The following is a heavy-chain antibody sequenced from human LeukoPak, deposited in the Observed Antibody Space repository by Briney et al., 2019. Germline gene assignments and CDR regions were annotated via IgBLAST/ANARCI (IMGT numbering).Heavy chain of an antibody. CDR1: GGSISSNNW. D-gene: IGHD1-1*01. Sequence: SGTLSLTCAVSGGSISSNNWWGWVRQPPGKGLEWIGEIYHSGCPNYNPSLKSRVTISVDKSRNHFSLNLSSVTAADTAVYYCARVNINNWHSCDYWGQGTLVTVSS. CDR3: ARVNINNWHSCDY. CDR2: IYHSGCP. V-gene: IGHV4-4*02. J-gene: IGHJ4*02.